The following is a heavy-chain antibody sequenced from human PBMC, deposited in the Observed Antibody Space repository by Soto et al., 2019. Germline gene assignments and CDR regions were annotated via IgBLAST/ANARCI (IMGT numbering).Heavy chain of an antibody. J-gene: IGHJ4*02. CDR2: ITGSGSRT. D-gene: IGHD3-3*01. V-gene: IGHV3-23*01. CDR1: GFIFSDYA. CDR3: AKDHDFWSGYNPPRYFDY. Sequence: GGSLRLSCAASGFIFSDYAMNWVRRAPGKGLEWVSVITGSGSRTYYSDSVKGRFTVSRDNSKNTLYLQMNSLRADDTAVYYCAKDHDFWSGYNPPRYFDYWGLGTLVTVSS.